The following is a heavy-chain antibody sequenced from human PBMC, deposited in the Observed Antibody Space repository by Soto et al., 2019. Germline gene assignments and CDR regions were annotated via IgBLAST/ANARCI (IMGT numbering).Heavy chain of an antibody. CDR1: GLTFSSYA. Sequence: VGSLRLSCAASGLTFSSYAMHWVRQAPGKGLEWVAVISYDGSNKYYADSVKGRFTISRDNSKNTLYLQMNSLRAEDTAVYYCARDRSGRYLLFNGMDVWGQGTTVTVSS. J-gene: IGHJ6*02. CDR3: ARDRSGRYLLFNGMDV. CDR2: ISYDGSNK. V-gene: IGHV3-30-3*01. D-gene: IGHD3-10*01.